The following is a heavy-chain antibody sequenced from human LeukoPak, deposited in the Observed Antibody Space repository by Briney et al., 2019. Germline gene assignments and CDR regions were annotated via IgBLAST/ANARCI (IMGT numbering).Heavy chain of an antibody. Sequence: SETLSLTCTVSGGSISSYYWSWIRQPAGKGLEWIGRIYTSGSTNYNPSLKCRVTMSVDTSKNQFSLKLSSVTAADTAVYYCARDRRDDFWSGPHAFDIWGQGTMVTVSS. D-gene: IGHD3-3*01. V-gene: IGHV4-4*07. CDR3: ARDRRDDFWSGPHAFDI. CDR2: IYTSGST. J-gene: IGHJ3*02. CDR1: GGSISSYY.